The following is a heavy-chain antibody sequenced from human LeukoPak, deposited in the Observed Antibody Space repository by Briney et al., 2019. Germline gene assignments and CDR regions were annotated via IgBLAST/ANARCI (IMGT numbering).Heavy chain of an antibody. CDR3: ATSGHSGITIFGGVDAFDI. CDR2: ISSSSSYI. J-gene: IGHJ3*02. Sequence: GGSLRLSCAASGFTFSSYSMNWVRQAPGKGLEWVSSISSSSSYIYYADSVKGRFTISRDNAENSLYLQMNSLRAEDTAVYYCATSGHSGITIFGGVDAFDIWGQGTMVTVSS. CDR1: GFTFSSYS. D-gene: IGHD3-3*01. V-gene: IGHV3-21*01.